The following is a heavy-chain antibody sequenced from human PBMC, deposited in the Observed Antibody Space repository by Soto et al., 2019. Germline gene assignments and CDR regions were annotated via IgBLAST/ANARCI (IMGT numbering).Heavy chain of an antibody. V-gene: IGHV3-23*01. CDR2: ISGSGGST. J-gene: IGHJ6*02. CDR1: GFTFSSYA. D-gene: IGHD3-10*01. CDR3: AKAKSTGAYYYYGMDV. Sequence: GGSLRLSCAGSGFTFSSYAMSWVRQAPGKGLEWVSAISGSGGSTYYADSVKGRFTISRDNSKNTLYLQMNSLRAEDTAVYYCAKAKSTGAYYYYGMDVWGQGTTVTVSS.